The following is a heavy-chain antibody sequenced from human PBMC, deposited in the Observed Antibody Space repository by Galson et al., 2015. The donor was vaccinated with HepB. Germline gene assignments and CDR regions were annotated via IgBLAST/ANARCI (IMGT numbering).Heavy chain of an antibody. CDR1: GGSVSSGVYS. Sequence: SETLSLTCTVSGGSVSSGVYSWGWIRQSPGTELEWIGTIFSGGNTHYSASLKSRITISVDTSTSQFSLRLSSVTAADTAIYYCARPTFQSAYFDLWGQGTLVTVSS. J-gene: IGHJ4*02. D-gene: IGHD2-21*01. V-gene: IGHV4-39*01. CDR2: IFSGGNT. CDR3: ARPTFQSAYFDL.